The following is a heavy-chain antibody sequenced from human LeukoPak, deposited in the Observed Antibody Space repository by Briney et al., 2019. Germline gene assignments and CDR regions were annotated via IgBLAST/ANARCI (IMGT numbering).Heavy chain of an antibody. V-gene: IGHV1-46*01. CDR3: ASELDS. Sequence: ASVKVSFKASGYTFTDYYLHWVRQAPGQGLEWMGIINPSNGNTRYAQKFQGRVTLARDTSTSTVYMELSSLRSEDTAVYYCASELDSWGQGTLVTVSS. J-gene: IGHJ4*02. CDR1: GYTFTDYY. CDR2: INPSNGNT.